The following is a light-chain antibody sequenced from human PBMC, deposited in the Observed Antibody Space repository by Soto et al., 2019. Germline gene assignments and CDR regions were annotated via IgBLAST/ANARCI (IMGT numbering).Light chain of an antibody. CDR1: QSIGSY. J-gene: IGKJ1*01. CDR3: QQRSNWPPKWT. CDR2: DAS. Sequence: EIVLTQSPATLSLSPGERATLSCRASQSIGSYLAWYQQKPGQAPRLLIYDASNRATGIPARFSGSVSGTELTLTIRSLEHEDFAVYYCQQRSNWPPKWTFGQGTKVEIK. V-gene: IGKV3-11*01.